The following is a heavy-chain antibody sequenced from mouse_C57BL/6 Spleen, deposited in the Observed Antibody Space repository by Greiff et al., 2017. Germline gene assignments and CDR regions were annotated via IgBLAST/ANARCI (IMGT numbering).Heavy chain of an antibody. CDR1: GYSITSGYY. J-gene: IGHJ4*01. Sequence: EVQRVESGPGLVKPSQSLSLTCSVTGYSITSGYYWNWIRQFPGNKLEWMGYISYDGSNNYIPSLKNRISITRDTSKNQFFLKLKSVTTEDTATYYCARGDYDDAMDYWGQGTSVTVSS. CDR2: ISYDGSN. CDR3: ARGDYDDAMDY. D-gene: IGHD2-4*01. V-gene: IGHV3-6*01.